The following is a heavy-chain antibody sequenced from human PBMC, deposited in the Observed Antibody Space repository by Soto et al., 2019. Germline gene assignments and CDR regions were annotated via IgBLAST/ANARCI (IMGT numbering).Heavy chain of an antibody. V-gene: IGHV3-15*07. CDR1: GFTFSNAW. Sequence: GGSLRLSCAASGFTFSNAWMNWVRQAPGKGLEWVGRIKSKTDGGTTDYAAPVKGRFTISRDDSKNTLYLQMNSLKTEDTAVYYCTTGIIKYYYDSSGYYFSDCWGQGTLVTVSS. D-gene: IGHD3-22*01. CDR2: IKSKTDGGTT. CDR3: TTGIIKYYYDSSGYYFSDC. J-gene: IGHJ4*02.